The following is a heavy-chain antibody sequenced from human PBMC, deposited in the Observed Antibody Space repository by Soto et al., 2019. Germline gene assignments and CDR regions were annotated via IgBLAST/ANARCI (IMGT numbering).Heavy chain of an antibody. CDR3: AGGVSHQLREWNWFDS. CDR1: GGTFSSYS. Sequence: QVQLVQSGAEVKKPGSSVKVSCKASGGTFSSYSITWVRQAPGQGLEWMGRITPIVDIVNYAQKFQGRVTITAHKPTRTASMELGSLISEDTAVYYWAGGVSHQLREWNWFDSWGQGLLVTVSS. D-gene: IGHD2-2*01. J-gene: IGHJ5*01. V-gene: IGHV1-69*02. CDR2: ITPIVDIV.